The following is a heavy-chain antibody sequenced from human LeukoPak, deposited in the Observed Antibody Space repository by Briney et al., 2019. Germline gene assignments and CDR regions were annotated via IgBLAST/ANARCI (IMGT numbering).Heavy chain of an antibody. D-gene: IGHD1-26*01. CDR3: ARAWTSGSYSSEAYWYFDL. Sequence: SETLSLTCTVSGYSISSGYYWGWIRQPPGKGLEWIGSIYHSGSTYYTPSLKSRVTISVDTSKNQFSLKLSSVTAADTAVYYCARAWTSGSYSSEAYWYFDLWGRGTLVTVSS. J-gene: IGHJ2*01. V-gene: IGHV4-38-2*02. CDR2: IYHSGST. CDR1: GYSISSGYY.